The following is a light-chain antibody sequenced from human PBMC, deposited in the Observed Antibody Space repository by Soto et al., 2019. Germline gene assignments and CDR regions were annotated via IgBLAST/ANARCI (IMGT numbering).Light chain of an antibody. CDR3: QHYNSYSEA. Sequence: DIQIPPPRSTLSGSVRDRGTITCPASQTICCWLAWYQQKPGKAPKLLIYEASTLKSGVPSRFSGSGSGTEFTLTISSLQPDDFATYSCQHYNSYSEAFGQGTKVDIK. J-gene: IGKJ1*01. CDR2: EAS. CDR1: QTICCW. V-gene: IGKV1-5*03.